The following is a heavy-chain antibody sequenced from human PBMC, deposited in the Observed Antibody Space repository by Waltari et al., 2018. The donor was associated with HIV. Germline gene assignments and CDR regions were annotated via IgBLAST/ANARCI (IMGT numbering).Heavy chain of an antibody. V-gene: IGHV3-9*01. CDR2: ITGNSGRV. CDR1: GFTLNNNG. CDR3: AKDNAPGSIDY. Sequence: EVQLVESGGGLIQPGSSLRISCAASGFTLNNNGMHWGRQIPGKGLEWVSGITGNSGRVDYADSVKGRFTVSRDNAKNSLYLQMDSLKTEDTALYYCAKDNAPGSIDYWGQGTLVTVSS. D-gene: IGHD1-1*01. J-gene: IGHJ4*02.